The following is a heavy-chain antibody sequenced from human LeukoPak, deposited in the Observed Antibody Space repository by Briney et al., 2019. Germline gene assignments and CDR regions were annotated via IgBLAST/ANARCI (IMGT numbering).Heavy chain of an antibody. CDR1: GYSFTNYW. V-gene: IGHV5-51*01. CDR2: IYPGDSDT. Sequence: GESLKISCKGSGYSFTNYWIGWVRQRPGKGLEWMVIIYPGDSDTRYSPSFQGQVIISADKSISTAYLQWSSLKASDNAMYYCARRADGFDIWGQGTMVTVSS. J-gene: IGHJ3*02. CDR3: ARRADGFDI.